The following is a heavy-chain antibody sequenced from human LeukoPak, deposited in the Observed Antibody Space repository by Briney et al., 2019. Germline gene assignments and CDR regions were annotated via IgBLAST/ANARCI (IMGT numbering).Heavy chain of an antibody. CDR1: GGSISSGDYY. CDR3: ASTYSGVSWYYFDY. V-gene: IGHV4-30-4*08. D-gene: IGHD1-26*01. J-gene: IGHJ4*02. CDR2: IYYSGST. Sequence: SQTLSLTCTVSGGSISSGDYYWSWIRQSPGKGLEWIGYIYYSGSTYYNPSLKSRFTISLDTSKNQFSLKLSSVTAADTAVYYCASTYSGVSWYYFDYWGQGTQVTVSS.